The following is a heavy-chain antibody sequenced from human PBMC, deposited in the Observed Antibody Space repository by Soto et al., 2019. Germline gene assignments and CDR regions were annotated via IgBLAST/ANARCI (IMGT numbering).Heavy chain of an antibody. Sequence: EVQLVESGGGLVQPGGSLRLSCATSGFTFSTYAMHWVRQAPGKGLXXXXXISSNGRSTYYANSVKGRFTISRDNSKNTLYLQMDSLRAEDMAVYYCARDRCTNGVCYAPSDYWGQGTLVTVSS. D-gene: IGHD2-8*01. CDR2: ISSNGRST. V-gene: IGHV3-64*01. J-gene: IGHJ4*02. CDR3: ARDRCTNGVCYAPSDY. CDR1: GFTFSTYA.